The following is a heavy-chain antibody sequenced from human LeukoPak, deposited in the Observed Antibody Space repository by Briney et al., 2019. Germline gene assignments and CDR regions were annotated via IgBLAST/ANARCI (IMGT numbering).Heavy chain of an antibody. CDR2: ISYDGSNK. CDR3: ARDEITMGRGVDYYYGMDV. J-gene: IGHJ6*02. CDR1: GFTFSSYA. Sequence: PGRSLSLSCAASGFTFSSYAMHWVRQAPGKGLEWVAVISYDGSNKYYPASVKGRFTFSRDNSKNNLYLQMNSLRAEARAYFYCARDEITMGRGVDYYYGMDVWGQGTTVTVSS. V-gene: IGHV3-30*04. D-gene: IGHD3-10*01.